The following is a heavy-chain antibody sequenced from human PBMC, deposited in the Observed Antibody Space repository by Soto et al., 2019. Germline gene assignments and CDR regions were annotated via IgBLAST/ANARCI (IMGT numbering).Heavy chain of an antibody. D-gene: IGHD1-26*01. CDR2: TYYRSKWYY. J-gene: IGHJ4*01. CDR1: GDSVSSNSAG. CDR3: ARGEQYSGRIFDY. V-gene: IGHV6-1*01. Sequence: SQPLTLTCAITGDSVSSNSAGWSWVLQSPSRGLEWLGGTYYRSKWYYEYAVSVRGRITINPDTSKNQYSLQLNSVTPEDTAVYFCARGEQYSGRIFDYWGQGTLVTVSS.